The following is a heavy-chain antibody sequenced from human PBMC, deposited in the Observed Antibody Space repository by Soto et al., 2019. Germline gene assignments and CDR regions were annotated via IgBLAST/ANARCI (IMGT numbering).Heavy chain of an antibody. CDR1: GYKFTSYW. J-gene: IGHJ4*02. V-gene: IGHV5-51*01. D-gene: IGHD2-15*01. CDR2: IHPGDSDT. CDR3: ARSRTYGGNSFDY. Sequence: PGESLKISCSTSGYKFTSYWIGWVRQLPGKGLEWMGIIHPGDSDTRYSPSFQGQVTISADKSISTASLQWSSLKASDSATYYCARSRTYGGNSFDYWGQGTLVTVSS.